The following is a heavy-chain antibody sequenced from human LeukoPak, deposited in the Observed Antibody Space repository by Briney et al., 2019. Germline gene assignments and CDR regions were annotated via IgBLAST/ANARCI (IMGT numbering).Heavy chain of an antibody. D-gene: IGHD1-26*01. Sequence: GRSLRLSCAGSGFTFSSYVVGWVRQAPGKGLEWLSVISTSGDKTFYADSVKGRFTISRDNSKNTLYLQMNSLRVEDTAMYYCAKGGSGSYYDRFDYWGQGTLVTVSS. V-gene: IGHV3-23*01. J-gene: IGHJ4*02. CDR2: ISTSGDKT. CDR1: GFTFSSYV. CDR3: AKGGSGSYYDRFDY.